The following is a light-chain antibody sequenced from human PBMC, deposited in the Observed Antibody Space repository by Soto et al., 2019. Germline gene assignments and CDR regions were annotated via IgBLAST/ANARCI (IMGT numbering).Light chain of an antibody. J-gene: IGKJ1*01. Sequence: IVFTHSPNTLSSSPGERATLSCRASQSVSSYLAWYQQKPGQAPRLLIYDASNRATGIPARFSGSGSGTDFTLTISSLEPEDFAVYYCQERSLPWTFGQGTKVDI. CDR1: QSVSSY. CDR3: QERSLPWT. V-gene: IGKV3-11*01. CDR2: DAS.